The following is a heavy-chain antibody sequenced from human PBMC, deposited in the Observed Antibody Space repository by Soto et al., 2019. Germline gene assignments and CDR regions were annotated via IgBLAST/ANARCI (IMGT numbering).Heavy chain of an antibody. CDR2: IKFDGSEK. V-gene: IGHV3-7*03. CDR1: GFTFSDYW. Sequence: PGGSLRLSCEASGFTFSDYWMSWVRQAPGKGPEWVANIKFDGSEKQYVDSVRGRFTISRDSSRSSLSLQMNSLRAGDTAVYYCVKDGGYCSSSTCYAPRNHYFDSWGQGTLVTVSS. CDR3: VKDGGYCSSSTCYAPRNHYFDS. D-gene: IGHD2-2*01. J-gene: IGHJ4*02.